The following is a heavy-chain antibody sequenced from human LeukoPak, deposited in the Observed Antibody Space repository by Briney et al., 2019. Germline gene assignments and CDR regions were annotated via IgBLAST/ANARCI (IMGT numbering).Heavy chain of an antibody. CDR1: GVDFNNYG. J-gene: IGHJ4*02. V-gene: IGHV3-33*06. Sequence: GGSLRLSCAASGVDFNNYGMHWVRQAPGRGLDWVAVIWYDGTTRYNEDSVKGRFTISRDNSNSTLYLQVNSLRVEDTAVYYCAKDGLDDTAMLRDWGQGTLVTVSS. CDR3: AKDGLDDTAMLRD. D-gene: IGHD5-18*01. CDR2: IWYDGTTR.